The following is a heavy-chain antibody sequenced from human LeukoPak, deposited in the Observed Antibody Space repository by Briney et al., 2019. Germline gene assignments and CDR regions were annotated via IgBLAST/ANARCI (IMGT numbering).Heavy chain of an antibody. CDR2: INPGDGST. CDR1: GYTFTSYY. V-gene: IGHV1-46*01. J-gene: IGHJ1*01. D-gene: IGHD3-22*01. CDR3: ATAPYSSGSFQH. Sequence: GASVKVSCKASGYTFTSYYMHWVRQAPGQGLEWMGIINPGDGSTSYTQKFQGRVTMTRDTSTSTVFLDASSLRSEDTAVYYCATAPYSSGSFQHWGQGTLVTVSS.